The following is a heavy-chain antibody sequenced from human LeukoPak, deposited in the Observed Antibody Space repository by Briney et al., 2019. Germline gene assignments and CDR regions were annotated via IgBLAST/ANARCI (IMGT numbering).Heavy chain of an antibody. CDR2: ITNNGVHT. CDR3: ARGPPLFDP. J-gene: IGHJ5*02. CDR1: GFTFSSYT. V-gene: IGHV3-21*01. Sequence: GGSLRLSCVASGFTFSSYTMTWVRQAPGKGLEWVSSITNNGVHTYYAHSMKGRFTISRDNAKNSLYLQMNSLRAEDTAVYYCARGPPLFDPWGQGTLVAVSS.